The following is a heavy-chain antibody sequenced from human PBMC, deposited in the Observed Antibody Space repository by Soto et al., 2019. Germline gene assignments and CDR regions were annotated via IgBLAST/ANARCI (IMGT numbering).Heavy chain of an antibody. CDR3: ARGITMVRGPQCGY. CDR2: MNPNSGNT. V-gene: IGHV1-8*01. J-gene: IGHJ4*02. CDR1: GYTFTSYD. D-gene: IGHD3-10*01. Sequence: QVQLVQSGAEVKKPGASVKVSCKASGYTFTSYDINWVRQATGQGLEWMGWMNPNSGNTGYAQKFQGRVTMTRNTSISTAYMELSSLRSEDTVVYYCARGITMVRGPQCGYWGQGTLVTVSS.